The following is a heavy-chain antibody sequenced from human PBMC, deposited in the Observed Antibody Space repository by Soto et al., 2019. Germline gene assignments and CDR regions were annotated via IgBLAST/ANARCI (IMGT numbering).Heavy chain of an antibody. CDR3: AGDRWDIVATIGRGYYYGMDV. CDR2: IYYSGST. J-gene: IGHJ6*02. CDR1: GGSISSYY. Sequence: QVQLQESGPGLVKPSETLSLTCTVSGGSISSYYWSWIRQPPGKGLEWIGYIYYSGSTNYNPSLKSRVTISVDTSKNQFSLKLSSVTAADTAVYYCAGDRWDIVATIGRGYYYGMDVWGQGTTVTVSS. V-gene: IGHV4-59*08. D-gene: IGHD5-12*01.